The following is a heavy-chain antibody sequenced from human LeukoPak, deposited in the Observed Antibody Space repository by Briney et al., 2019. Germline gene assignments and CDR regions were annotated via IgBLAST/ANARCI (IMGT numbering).Heavy chain of an antibody. D-gene: IGHD6-13*01. CDR3: AKDLDSSSWYEVDY. Sequence: GGSLRLSCAASGFTFSSYAMSWVRQAPGKGLEWVSAISGSGGSTYYADSVKGRSTISRDNSKNTLYLQMNSLRAEDTAVYYCAKDLDSSSWYEVDYWGQGTLVTVSS. J-gene: IGHJ4*02. CDR1: GFTFSSYA. CDR2: ISGSGGST. V-gene: IGHV3-23*01.